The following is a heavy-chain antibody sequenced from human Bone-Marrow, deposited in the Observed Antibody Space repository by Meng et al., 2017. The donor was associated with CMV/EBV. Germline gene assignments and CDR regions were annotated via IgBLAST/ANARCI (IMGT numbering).Heavy chain of an antibody. Sequence: SVKVSCKASGGTFSSYAISWVRQAPGQGLEWMGGIIPIFGTANYAQKFQGRVTITTDESTSTAYMELSSLRPEDTAVYYCARELSVITIFGVPDRGAWFDPWGQGTLVTVSS. CDR3: ARELSVITIFGVPDRGAWFDP. J-gene: IGHJ5*02. CDR2: IIPIFGTA. CDR1: GGTFSSYA. D-gene: IGHD3-3*01. V-gene: IGHV1-69*05.